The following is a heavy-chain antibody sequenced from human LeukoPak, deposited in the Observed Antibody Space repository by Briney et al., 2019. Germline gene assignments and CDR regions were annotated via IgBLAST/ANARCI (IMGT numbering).Heavy chain of an antibody. V-gene: IGHV3-23*01. CDR2: ISGSGGST. Sequence: GGSLGLSCAASGFTFSSYAMSWVRQAPGKGLEWVSAISGSGGSTYYADSVKGRFTISRDNSKNTLYLQMNSLRAEDTAVYYCAKGGSSYDSNSDYWGQGTLVTVSS. J-gene: IGHJ4*02. CDR1: GFTFSSYA. D-gene: IGHD3-16*01. CDR3: AKGGSSYDSNSDY.